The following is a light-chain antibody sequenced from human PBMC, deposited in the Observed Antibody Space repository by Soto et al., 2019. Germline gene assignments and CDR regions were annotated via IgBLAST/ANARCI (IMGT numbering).Light chain of an antibody. CDR2: DVS. CDR3: SSYTSSSTLVV. J-gene: IGLJ2*01. CDR1: SSGVGGYNY. V-gene: IGLV2-14*01. Sequence: QSVLTQPASVSGSPGQSITISCTGTSSGVGGYNYVSWYQQHPGKAPKLMIYDVSNRPSWVSNRFSGSKSGNTASLTISGLQAEDEADYYCSSYTSSSTLVVFGGGTQLTVL.